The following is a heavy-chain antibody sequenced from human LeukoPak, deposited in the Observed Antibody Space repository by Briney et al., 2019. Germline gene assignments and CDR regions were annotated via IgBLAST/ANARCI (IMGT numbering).Heavy chain of an antibody. D-gene: IGHD1-1*01. CDR3: VSTATFDY. CDR2: LKQDGSDK. Sequence: GVSLRLFCASCGLSFRSYWMSWVRQAPGKGLEWVVNLKQDGSDKYDVDSVEGRFTISGDNGKSSLYLQMRSRRAEDTAVYYCVSTATFDYWGQGSLVTVSS. J-gene: IGHJ4*02. CDR1: GLSFRSYW. V-gene: IGHV3-7*02.